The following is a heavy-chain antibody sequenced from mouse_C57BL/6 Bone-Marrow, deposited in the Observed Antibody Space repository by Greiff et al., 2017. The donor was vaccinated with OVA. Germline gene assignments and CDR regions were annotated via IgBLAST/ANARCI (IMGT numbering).Heavy chain of an antibody. D-gene: IGHD1-1*01. CDR1: GFTFSDYY. V-gene: IGHV5-16*01. J-gene: IGHJ1*03. CDR2: INYDGSST. Sequence: DVQLVESEGGLVQPGSSMKLSCTASGFTFSDYYMAWVRQVPEKGLEWVANINYDGSSTYYLDSLKSRFIISRDNAKNILYLQMSSLKSEDTATYYCARDRDGRYFDVWGTGTTVTVSS. CDR3: ARDRDGRYFDV.